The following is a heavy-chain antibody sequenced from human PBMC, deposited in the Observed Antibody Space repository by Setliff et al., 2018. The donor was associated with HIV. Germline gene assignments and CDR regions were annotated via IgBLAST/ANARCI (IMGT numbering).Heavy chain of an antibody. CDR2: IAHGGNTQ. CDR3: ARGHRTSDGLDM. V-gene: IGHV3-30*03. Sequence: LRLSCAASGIIFSTNAMHWVRQVPGKGLEWVAVIAHGGNTQYYVDSVKGRFTVSRDNSKDTLYLQMNSLRVEDTSIYFCARGHRTSDGLDMWGQGTMVTVSS. D-gene: IGHD2-2*01. J-gene: IGHJ3*02. CDR1: GIIFSTNA.